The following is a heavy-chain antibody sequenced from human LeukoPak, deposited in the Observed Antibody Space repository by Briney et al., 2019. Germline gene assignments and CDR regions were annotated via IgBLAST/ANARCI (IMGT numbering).Heavy chain of an antibody. CDR1: GFTFTTYW. D-gene: IGHD3-10*01. V-gene: IGHV3-7*01. CDR2: INQDGTEK. Sequence: GESLRLSCAASGFTFTTYWMSWVHQFPGKGLGWVANINQDGTEKYYVDSVKGRFTISRDNAKNSLYLQMNSLRVEDTAIYYCVKVAKYYYGSETYYFFEHWGQGTPVTASS. CDR3: VKVAKYYYGSETYYFFEH. J-gene: IGHJ4*02.